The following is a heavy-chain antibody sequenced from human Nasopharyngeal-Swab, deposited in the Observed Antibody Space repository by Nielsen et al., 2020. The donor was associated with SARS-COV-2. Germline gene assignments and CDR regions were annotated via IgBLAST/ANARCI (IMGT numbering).Heavy chain of an antibody. CDR2: IYYSGST. J-gene: IGHJ2*01. Sequence: SETLSLTCTVSGGSISSSSYYWGWIRQPPGKGLEWIGSIYYSGSTYYNPSLKSRVTISVDTSKNQFSLKLSSVTAADTAVYYCARLSNLYFDLWGRGTLVTVSS. V-gene: IGHV4-39*01. CDR1: GGSISSSSYY. CDR3: ARLSNLYFDL.